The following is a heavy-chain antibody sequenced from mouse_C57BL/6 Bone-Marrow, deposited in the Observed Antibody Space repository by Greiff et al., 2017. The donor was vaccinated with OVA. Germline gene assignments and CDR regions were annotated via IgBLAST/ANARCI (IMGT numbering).Heavy chain of an antibody. Sequence: VQLQQSGAELARPGASVKLSCKASGYTFTSYGISWVKQRTGQGLEWIGEIYPRSGNTYYNEKFKGKATLTADKSSSTAYMELRSLTSEDSAVYFCAREGYDFYYFDDWGKGTTLTVSS. CDR2: IYPRSGNT. CDR3: AREGYDFYYFDD. D-gene: IGHD2-4*01. CDR1: GYTFTSYG. J-gene: IGHJ2*01. V-gene: IGHV1-81*01.